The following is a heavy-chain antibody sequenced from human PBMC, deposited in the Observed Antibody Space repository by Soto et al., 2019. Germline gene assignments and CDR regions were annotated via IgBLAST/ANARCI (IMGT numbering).Heavy chain of an antibody. V-gene: IGHV2-5*02. CDR3: AHAGDYDLLTFDH. Sequence: QINLKESGPTLVRPAQTLTLTCDFSGFSLSTYHMGVAWIRQPPGKALEWLALIYWDDDKRYSPSLKDRLAISKDTSSNQVVLTITNMDPGDTATYFCAHAGDYDLLTFDHWGPGTLVTVSS. J-gene: IGHJ4*02. CDR2: IYWDDDK. CDR1: GFSLSTYHMG. D-gene: IGHD4-17*01.